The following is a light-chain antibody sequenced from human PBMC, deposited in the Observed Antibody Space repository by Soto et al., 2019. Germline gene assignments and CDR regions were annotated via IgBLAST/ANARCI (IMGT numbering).Light chain of an antibody. Sequence: DIVMTQSPDSLAVSLGERATINCKSSQSLVYSANNKNYLAWYQQKPGQPPKLLNYWASVRESGVPDRFSGRGSGTDFTHTISSLQAEDLEVDYGHQYVGTLWTFGQGTKVEVK. J-gene: IGKJ1*01. CDR3: HQYVGTLWT. CDR2: WAS. V-gene: IGKV4-1*01. CDR1: QSLVYSANNKNY.